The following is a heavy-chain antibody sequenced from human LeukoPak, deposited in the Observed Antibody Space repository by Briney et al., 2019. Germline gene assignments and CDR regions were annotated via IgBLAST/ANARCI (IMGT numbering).Heavy chain of an antibody. CDR3: ARCSEHANIAARPDVLYYYHMDV. Sequence: SVKVSCKASGGTFSSYAISWVRQAPGQGLEWMGGIIPIFGTANYAQKFQGRVTITTDESTSTAYMELSSLRSEDTAVYYCARCSEHANIAARPDVLYYYHMDVWGKGTTVTVSS. D-gene: IGHD6-6*01. V-gene: IGHV1-69*05. CDR2: IIPIFGTA. J-gene: IGHJ6*03. CDR1: GGTFSSYA.